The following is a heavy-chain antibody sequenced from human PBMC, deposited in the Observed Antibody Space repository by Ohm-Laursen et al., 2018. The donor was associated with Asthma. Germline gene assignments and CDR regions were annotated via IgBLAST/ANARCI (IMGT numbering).Heavy chain of an antibody. Sequence: SLRLSCTAPGFTFSSYAMHWVRQAPGKGLEWVAVISYDGSNKYYADSVKGRFTISRDNSKNTLYLQMNSLRAEDTAVYYCVRVAQQLVPYYYYYYGMDVWGQGTTVTVSS. CDR2: ISYDGSNK. CDR3: VRVAQQLVPYYYYYYGMDV. V-gene: IGHV3-30-3*01. J-gene: IGHJ6*02. D-gene: IGHD6-6*01. CDR1: GFTFSSYA.